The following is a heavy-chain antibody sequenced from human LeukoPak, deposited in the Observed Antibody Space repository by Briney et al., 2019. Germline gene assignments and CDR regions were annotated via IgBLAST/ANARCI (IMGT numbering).Heavy chain of an antibody. Sequence: PSETLSLTCAVSGGSISSGGSSWSWIRRPPGKGLEWIGYIYHSGSTYYNPSLKSRVTISVDRSKNQFSLKLSSVTAADTAVYYCARVRPDYGDYVWYFDYWGQGTLVTVSS. CDR3: ARVRPDYGDYVWYFDY. V-gene: IGHV4-30-2*01. CDR1: GGSISSGGSS. J-gene: IGHJ4*02. CDR2: IYHSGST. D-gene: IGHD4-17*01.